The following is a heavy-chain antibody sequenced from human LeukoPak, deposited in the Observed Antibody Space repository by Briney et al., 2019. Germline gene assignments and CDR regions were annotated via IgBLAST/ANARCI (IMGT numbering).Heavy chain of an antibody. CDR3: AREVPRGGTYYEDY. CDR1: GFSFSNFW. D-gene: IGHD1-26*01. V-gene: IGHV3-74*01. CDR2: INSDGSRT. Sequence: GGSLRLSCAASGFSFSNFWMHWVRQAPGKGLVWVSRINSDGSRTIYADSVKGRFTISRDNAKNTLHLQMNSLRAEDTAVYYCAREVPRGGTYYEDYWGQGTLVTVSS. J-gene: IGHJ4*02.